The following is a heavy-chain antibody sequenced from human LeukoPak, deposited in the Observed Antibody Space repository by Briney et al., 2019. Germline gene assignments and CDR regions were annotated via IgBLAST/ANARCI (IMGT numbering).Heavy chain of an antibody. Sequence: GGSLRLSCAASGFTFSSYAMSWVRQAPGKGLEWVSAISGSGGSTYYAGSVKGRFTISRDNSKNTLYLQMNSLRAEDTAVYYCAKDPAALVAATSAIDYWGQGTLVTVSS. CDR3: AKDPAALVAATSAIDY. CDR1: GFTFSSYA. CDR2: ISGSGGST. D-gene: IGHD2-15*01. V-gene: IGHV3-23*01. J-gene: IGHJ4*02.